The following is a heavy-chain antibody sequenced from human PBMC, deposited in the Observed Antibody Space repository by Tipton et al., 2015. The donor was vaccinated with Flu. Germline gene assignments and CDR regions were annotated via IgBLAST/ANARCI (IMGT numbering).Heavy chain of an antibody. J-gene: IGHJ4*02. CDR1: GGSISSSSYY. V-gene: IGHV4-39*07. CDR3: ATPHSSSWWNYFDY. Sequence: TLSLTCTVSGGSISSSSYYWGWIRQPPGKGLEWIGSIYYSGSTYYNPSLKSRVTISVDTSKNQFSLKLSPVTAADTAVYYCATPHSSSWWNYFDYWGQGTLVTVSS. CDR2: IYYSGST. D-gene: IGHD6-13*01.